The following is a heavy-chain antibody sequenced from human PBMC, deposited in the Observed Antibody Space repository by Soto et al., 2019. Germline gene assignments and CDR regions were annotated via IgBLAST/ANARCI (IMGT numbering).Heavy chain of an antibody. CDR2: INPNSGGT. CDR3: ARPGPSSTSCLDY. J-gene: IGHJ4*02. CDR1: GYTFTGYY. Sequence: ASVKVSCKASGYTFTGYYMHWVRQAPGQGLEWMGWINPNSGGTNYAQKFQGWVTMTRDTSISTAYMELSRLRSDDTAVYYCARPGPSSTSCLDYWGQGTPVTVSS. D-gene: IGHD2-2*01. V-gene: IGHV1-2*04.